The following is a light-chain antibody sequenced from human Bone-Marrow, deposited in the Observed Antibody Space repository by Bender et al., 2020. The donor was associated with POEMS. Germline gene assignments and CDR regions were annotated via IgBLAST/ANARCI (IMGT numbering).Light chain of an antibody. V-gene: IGLV2-14*03. CDR2: DVN. J-gene: IGLJ1*01. CDR3: SSHTSSSTIV. CDR1: SGDVGGYDF. Sequence: QSALTQPASVSGSPGQSISISCTGTSGDVGGYDFVAWFQQHPGKVPKLIIYDVNNRPSGVSNRFSGSKSGNTASLTISGLQTEDEADYYCSSHTSSSTIVFGTGTKVTVL.